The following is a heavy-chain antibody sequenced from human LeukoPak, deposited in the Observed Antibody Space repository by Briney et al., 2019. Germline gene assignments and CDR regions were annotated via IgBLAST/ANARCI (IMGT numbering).Heavy chain of an antibody. CDR3: ARSYCSGGSCFPTYFQH. V-gene: IGHV3-53*01. D-gene: IGHD2-15*01. J-gene: IGHJ1*01. Sequence: GGSLRLSCAASGFTVSSNYMSWVRQAPGKGLEWVSVIYSGGNTYYADSVKGRLTISRDNSKNMLYLQMNSLRAEDTAVYYCARSYCSGGSCFPTYFQHWGQGTLVTVSS. CDR1: GFTVSSNY. CDR2: IYSGGNT.